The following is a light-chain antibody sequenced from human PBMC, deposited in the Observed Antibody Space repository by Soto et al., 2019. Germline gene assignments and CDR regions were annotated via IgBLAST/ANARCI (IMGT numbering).Light chain of an antibody. CDR1: QSVSSSY. J-gene: IGKJ2*01. CDR2: GAS. Sequence: EIVLTQSPGTLSLSPGERATLSCRASQSVSSSYLAWYQQKPGQAPRLLIYGASSRATGIPDRFSGSGSGTDLTLTISRLEPEAFAVYYCQQYGSSYTFGQGTKLEIK. CDR3: QQYGSSYT. V-gene: IGKV3-20*01.